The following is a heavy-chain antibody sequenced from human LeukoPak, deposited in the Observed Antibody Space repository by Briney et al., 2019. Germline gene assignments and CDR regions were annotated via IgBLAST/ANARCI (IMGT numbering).Heavy chain of an antibody. Sequence: GGSLRLSCAASGFTFSSYAMSWVRQAPGKGLEWVSYISSSGSTIYYADSVKGRFTISRDNAKNSLYLQMNSLRDEDTAVYYCARDKVVGATFFDYWGQGTLVTVSS. CDR3: ARDKVVGATFFDY. CDR1: GFTFSSYA. D-gene: IGHD1-26*01. V-gene: IGHV3-48*02. J-gene: IGHJ4*02. CDR2: ISSSGSTI.